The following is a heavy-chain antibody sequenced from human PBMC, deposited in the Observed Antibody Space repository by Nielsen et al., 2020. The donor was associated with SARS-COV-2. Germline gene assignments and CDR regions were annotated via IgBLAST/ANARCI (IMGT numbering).Heavy chain of an antibody. Sequence: GESLKISCGASGFVFNNYAMHWVRQAPGKGLEYVSGIGRDGGGRYYASSVKGRFIISRDNSNNTLFLQMDSPRAEDTAVYYCARGHIGGTTKLTAFDIWGQGTVVTVSS. J-gene: IGHJ3*02. CDR1: GFVFNNYA. CDR2: IGRDGGGR. V-gene: IGHV3-64*01. CDR3: ARGHIGGTTKLTAFDI. D-gene: IGHD1-26*01.